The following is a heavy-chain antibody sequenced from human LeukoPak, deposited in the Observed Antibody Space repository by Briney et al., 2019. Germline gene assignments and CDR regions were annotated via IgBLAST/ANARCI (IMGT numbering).Heavy chain of an antibody. CDR1: GFTFSSYA. CDR3: AKAGRATYYYDSSGYYYFDY. Sequence: GGSLRLSCAASGFTFSSYAMSWVRQAPGKGLEWVSAISGSGGSKYYADYVKGRFNMYRDNSKNTLYLQMNSLRAEDTAVYYCAKAGRATYYYDSSGYYYFDYWGQGTLVTVSS. D-gene: IGHD3-22*01. V-gene: IGHV3-23*01. CDR2: ISGSGGSK. J-gene: IGHJ4*02.